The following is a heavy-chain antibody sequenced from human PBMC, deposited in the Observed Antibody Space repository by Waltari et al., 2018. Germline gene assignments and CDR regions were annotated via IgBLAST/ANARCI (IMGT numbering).Heavy chain of an antibody. CDR2: INLDGRLI. Sequence: KLVESGGGLVQPGGSLRLPCAASGLPCSKFRMHWVRQVPGKGLVSVAHINLDGRLITYADSVKGRFTISRDNAKNTLFLQMNSLRLEDTAVYYCVLSSSELLGDCWGQGTQVTVSP. CDR1: GLPCSKFR. CDR3: VLSSSELLGDC. V-gene: IGHV3-74*03. J-gene: IGHJ4*02. D-gene: IGHD6-25*01.